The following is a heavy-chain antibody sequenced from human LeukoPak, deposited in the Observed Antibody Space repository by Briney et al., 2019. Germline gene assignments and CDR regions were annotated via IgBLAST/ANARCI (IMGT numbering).Heavy chain of an antibody. CDR3: ARGPRYDSSGYYYLAYFDY. J-gene: IGHJ4*02. Sequence: GGSLRLSCAVSGFTFSSYAMSWVRQAPGQGLEWVSGISGSGGSISYADSVKGRFTISRDNSKNTLYLQMNSLRAEDTAVYYCARGPRYDSSGYYYLAYFDYWGQGTLVTVSS. V-gene: IGHV3-23*01. CDR2: ISGSGGSI. CDR1: GFTFSSYA. D-gene: IGHD3-22*01.